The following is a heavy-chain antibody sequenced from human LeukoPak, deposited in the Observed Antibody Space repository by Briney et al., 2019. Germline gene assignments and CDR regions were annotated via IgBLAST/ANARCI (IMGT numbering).Heavy chain of an antibody. CDR3: ATHSLAVAGILDY. D-gene: IGHD6-19*01. J-gene: IGHJ4*02. V-gene: IGHV3-30*02. CDR1: GFTFSSYG. CDR2: IRYDGSNK. Sequence: GSLRLSCAASGFTFSSYGMHWVRRAPGKGLEWVAFIRYDGSNKYYADSVKGRFTISRDNSKNTLYLQMNSLRAEDTAVYYCATHSLAVAGILDYWGQGTLVTVSS.